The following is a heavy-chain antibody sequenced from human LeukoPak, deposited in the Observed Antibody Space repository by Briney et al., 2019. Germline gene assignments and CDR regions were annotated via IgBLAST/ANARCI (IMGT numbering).Heavy chain of an antibody. D-gene: IGHD3-22*01. Sequence: GGSLRLSCAASGFTFSSYGMHWVRQAPGKGLEWVAVIWYDGSNKYYADSVKGRFTISRDNSKNTLYLQMNSLRAEDTAVYYCAKDELGYYYDSSGYIDYWGQGTLVTVSS. CDR3: AKDELGYYYDSSGYIDY. CDR2: IWYDGSNK. J-gene: IGHJ4*02. V-gene: IGHV3-33*06. CDR1: GFTFSSYG.